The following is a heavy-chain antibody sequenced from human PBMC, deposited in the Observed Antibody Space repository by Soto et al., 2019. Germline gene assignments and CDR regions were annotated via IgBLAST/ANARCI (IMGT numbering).Heavy chain of an antibody. Sequence: QVQLVQSGAEVKKPGSSVKVSCKASGGVFRNYAINWVRQAPGQGLEWMGGIIPVFGTADYPQKFQGRITITADESTTAAYTGLTSLKTEDTDVYFCARDRWGSYSFDSWGQGTLVTVAS. V-gene: IGHV1-69*01. J-gene: IGHJ5*01. D-gene: IGHD1-26*01. CDR3: ARDRWGSYSFDS. CDR2: IIPVFGTA. CDR1: GGVFRNYA.